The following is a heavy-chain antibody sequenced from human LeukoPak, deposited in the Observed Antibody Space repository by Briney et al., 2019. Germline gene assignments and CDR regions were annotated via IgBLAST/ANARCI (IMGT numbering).Heavy chain of an antibody. Sequence: SQTLSLTCAVSGGSISSGGYSWSWIRQPPGKGLEWIGCIYHSGSTYYNPSLKSRVTISVDRSKNQFSLKLSSVTAADTAVYYCARVGDGDYWYFDLWGRGTLVTVSS. V-gene: IGHV4-30-2*01. CDR2: IYHSGST. J-gene: IGHJ2*01. CDR3: ARVGDGDYWYFDL. CDR1: GGSISSGGYS. D-gene: IGHD4-17*01.